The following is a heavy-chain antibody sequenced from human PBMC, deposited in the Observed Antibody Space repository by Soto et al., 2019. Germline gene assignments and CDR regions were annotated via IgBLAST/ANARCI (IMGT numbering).Heavy chain of an antibody. CDR1: GCSISSSSYY. CDR3: ARGSITIFGVVLDY. D-gene: IGHD3-3*01. Sequence: SETLSLTCTVSGCSISSSSYYWGWIRQPPGKGLEWIGSIYYSGSTYYNPSLKSRVTISVDTSKNQFSLKLSSVTAADTAVYYCARGSITIFGVVLDYWGQGTLVTVSS. J-gene: IGHJ4*02. V-gene: IGHV4-39*01. CDR2: IYYSGST.